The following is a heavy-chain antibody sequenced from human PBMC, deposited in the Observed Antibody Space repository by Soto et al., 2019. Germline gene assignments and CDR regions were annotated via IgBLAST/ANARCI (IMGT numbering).Heavy chain of an antibody. J-gene: IGHJ6*02. D-gene: IGHD6-13*01. CDR2: IKSKTDGGTT. CDR1: GFTFSNAW. CDR3: TTTGGGIYSSSFYYYYYGMDV. Sequence: GGSLRLSCAASGFTFSNAWMNWVRQAPGKGLEWVGRIKSKTDGGTTDYAAPVEGRFTIARDDSKNRLYLQMNSLKTEDTAVYYCTTTGGGIYSSSFYYYYYGMDVWGQGTTVTVSS. V-gene: IGHV3-15*07.